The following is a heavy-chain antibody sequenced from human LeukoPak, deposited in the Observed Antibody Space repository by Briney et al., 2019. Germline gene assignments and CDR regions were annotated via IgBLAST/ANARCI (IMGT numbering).Heavy chain of an antibody. V-gene: IGHV1-18*01. CDR3: ARSCSGGSCYRGDAFDI. D-gene: IGHD2-15*01. CDR1: GYTFTSYG. Sequence: ASVKVSCKASGYTFTSYGISWVRQAPGQGLEWMGWISTYSGNTKYAQNVQDRVTMTTDTSTTTAYMDLRSLRSDDTAVYYCARSCSGGSCYRGDAFDIWGQGTMVTVSS. CDR2: ISTYSGNT. J-gene: IGHJ3*02.